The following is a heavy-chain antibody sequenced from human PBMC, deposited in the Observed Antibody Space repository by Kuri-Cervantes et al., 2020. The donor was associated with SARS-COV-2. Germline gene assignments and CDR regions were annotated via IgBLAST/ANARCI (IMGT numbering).Heavy chain of an antibody. CDR3: ATDLSGSYGGSIDY. CDR1: GYTLTELS. CDR2: FDPEDGET. Sequence: ASVKVSCKVSGYTLTELSMHWVRQAPGKGLEWMGGFDPEDGETIYAQEFQGRVTMTEDTSTDTAYMELSSLRSEDTAVYYCATDLSGSYGGSIDYWGQGTLVTVSS. J-gene: IGHJ4*02. D-gene: IGHD1-26*01. V-gene: IGHV1-24*01.